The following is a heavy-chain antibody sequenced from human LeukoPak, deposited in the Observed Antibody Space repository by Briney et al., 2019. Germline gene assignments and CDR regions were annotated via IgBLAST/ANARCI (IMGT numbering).Heavy chain of an antibody. CDR2: ISGDGGTI. Sequence: GESLRLSCAASGFTLRSSAMSWVRQAPGKGLEWVSAISGDGGTISYAASVRGRFTISRDNAKNTLFLQMSSLRAGDTALYYCAKELYGNPSGYWGQGTRVTVSS. CDR3: AKELYGNPSGY. J-gene: IGHJ4*02. V-gene: IGHV3-23*01. CDR1: GFTLRSSA. D-gene: IGHD2-8*01.